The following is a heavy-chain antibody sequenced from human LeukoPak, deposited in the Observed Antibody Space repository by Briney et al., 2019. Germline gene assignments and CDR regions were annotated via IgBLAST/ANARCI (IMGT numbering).Heavy chain of an antibody. D-gene: IGHD1-26*01. CDR1: GGTFSSYA. CDR2: IIPIFGSA. J-gene: IGHJ4*02. Sequence: ASVKVSCKASGGTFSSYAISWVRQAPGQGLEWVGRIIPIFGSANYAQKFQGRVTITTDESTSTAYMELSSLRSEDTAVYYCARERWWEGGYCDYWGQGTLVTVSS. V-gene: IGHV1-69*05. CDR3: ARERWWEGGYCDY.